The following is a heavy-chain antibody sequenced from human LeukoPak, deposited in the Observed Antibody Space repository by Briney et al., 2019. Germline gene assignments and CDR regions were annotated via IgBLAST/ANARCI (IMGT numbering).Heavy chain of an antibody. V-gene: IGHV4-34*01. CDR3: ARVGLMGRFDY. Sequence: SETLSLTCAVYGGSFSGYYWSWIRQPPGRGLEWIGEINHSGSTNYNPSLKSRVTISVDTSKNQFSLKLSSVTAADTAVYYCARVGLMGRFDYWGQGTLVTVSS. J-gene: IGHJ4*02. D-gene: IGHD3-10*01. CDR1: GGSFSGYY. CDR2: INHSGST.